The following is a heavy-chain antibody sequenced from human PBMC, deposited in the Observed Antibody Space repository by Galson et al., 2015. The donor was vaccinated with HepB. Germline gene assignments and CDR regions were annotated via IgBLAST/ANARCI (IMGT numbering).Heavy chain of an antibody. Sequence: SLRLSCAASGFTFSNYAMHWVRQAPGKGLEWVAVISYEGSNKYYADSVKGRFTIPRDNSKNTLHLQMNSLRAEDTAVYYCARDVATNMVRGATDAFDIWGQGTMVTVSS. V-gene: IGHV3-30-3*01. J-gene: IGHJ3*02. CDR3: ARDVATNMVRGATDAFDI. D-gene: IGHD3-10*01. CDR1: GFTFSNYA. CDR2: ISYEGSNK.